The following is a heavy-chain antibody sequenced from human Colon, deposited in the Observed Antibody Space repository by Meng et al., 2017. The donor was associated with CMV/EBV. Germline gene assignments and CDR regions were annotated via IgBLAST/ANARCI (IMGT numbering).Heavy chain of an antibody. D-gene: IGHD2-15*01. J-gene: IGHJ6*02. CDR1: GGSISSYY. Sequence: ESLKISCAVSGGSISSYYWTWIRQPPGKGLEWIGFIYDSGSTNYNPSLKSRVTISLDSSKNQFSLKLNSVTAADTAVYYGAREGRRGTSLPPYFLYYGVDVWGQGTTVTVSS. CDR3: AREGRRGTSLPPYFLYYGVDV. CDR2: IYDSGST. V-gene: IGHV4-59*01.